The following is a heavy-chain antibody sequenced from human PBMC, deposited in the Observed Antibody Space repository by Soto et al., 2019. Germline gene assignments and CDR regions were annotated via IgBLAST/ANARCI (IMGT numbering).Heavy chain of an antibody. CDR3: ARHRPYSSPLYFDY. J-gene: IGHJ4*02. CDR1: GGSIRSYY. V-gene: IGHV4-59*08. D-gene: IGHD2-15*01. Sequence: SETLSLTCTVSGGSIRSYYWSWIRQPPGKGLEWIGYIYYSGSTNYNPSLKSRVTISVDTSNNQFSLKLSSVTAADTAVYYCARHRPYSSPLYFDYWGQGTLVTV. CDR2: IYYSGST.